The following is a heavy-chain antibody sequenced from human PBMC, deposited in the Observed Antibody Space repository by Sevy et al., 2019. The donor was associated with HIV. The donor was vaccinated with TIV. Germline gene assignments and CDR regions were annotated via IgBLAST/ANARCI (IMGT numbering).Heavy chain of an antibody. Sequence: GGSLRLSCVAAGFNFNNYAMTWVRQAPGKGLEWVSGISFSGSKTYYVESVKGRFSISRDPSKNTLYLQMNNVRVEDTAVYFCAKTPFMDFWNDYYSFYFDFWGQGTLVTVSS. D-gene: IGHD3-3*01. CDR3: AKTPFMDFWNDYYSFYFDF. J-gene: IGHJ4*02. CDR1: GFNFNNYA. CDR2: ISFSGSKT. V-gene: IGHV3-23*01.